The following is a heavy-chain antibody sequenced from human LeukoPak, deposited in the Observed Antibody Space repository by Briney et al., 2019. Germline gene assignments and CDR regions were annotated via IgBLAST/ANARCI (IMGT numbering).Heavy chain of an antibody. V-gene: IGHV1-2*02. CDR1: GYTFTGYY. J-gene: IGHJ4*02. D-gene: IGHD6-13*01. CDR2: INPNSGGT. Sequence: GASVKVSCKASGYTFTGYYMHWVRQAPGQGLEWMGWINPNSGGTNYAQKFQGRVTMTRDTSISTAYMELSRLRSDGTAVYYCARYSSSWFAFDYWGQGTLVTVSS. CDR3: ARYSSSWFAFDY.